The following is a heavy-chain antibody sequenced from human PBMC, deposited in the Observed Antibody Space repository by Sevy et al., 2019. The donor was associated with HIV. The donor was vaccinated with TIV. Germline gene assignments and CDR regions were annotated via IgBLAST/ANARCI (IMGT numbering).Heavy chain of an antibody. CDR1: GFTFNRHW. V-gene: IGHV3-7*03. D-gene: IGHD3-10*01. J-gene: IGHJ5*02. CDR2: IKQDESET. Sequence: GGSLRLSCAASGFTFNRHWMGWVRQAPGKALEWVANIKQDESETSVYSVKGRFTISRDNAKNSVYLQMNSLRAEDTTVYYCARGPDYGARTDWLDPWGQGTLVTVSS. CDR3: ARGPDYGARTDWLDP.